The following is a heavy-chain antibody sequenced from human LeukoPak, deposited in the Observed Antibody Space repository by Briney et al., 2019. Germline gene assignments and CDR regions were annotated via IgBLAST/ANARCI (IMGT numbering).Heavy chain of an antibody. Sequence: PSETLSLTCTVSGYSISSGYYWGWIRQPPGKGLEWIGSIYHSGSTYYNPSLKSRVTISVDTSKNQFPLKLSSVTAADTAVYYCARGGFIAVAVHFDYWGQGTLVTVSS. CDR3: ARGGFIAVAVHFDY. CDR1: GYSISSGYY. CDR2: IYHSGST. D-gene: IGHD6-19*01. J-gene: IGHJ4*02. V-gene: IGHV4-38-2*02.